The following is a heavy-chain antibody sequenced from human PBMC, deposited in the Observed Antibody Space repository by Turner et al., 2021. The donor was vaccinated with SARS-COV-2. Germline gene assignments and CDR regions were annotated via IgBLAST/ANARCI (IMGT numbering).Heavy chain of an antibody. CDR1: GFTFSSYG. V-gene: IGHV3-30*18. Sequence: QVQLVESGGGVGQPGRSLRLSCAASGFTFSSYGMHWVRQAPGKGLEWVAVISYDGSNKYYADSVKGRFTISRDNSKNTLYLQMNSLRAEDTAVYYCAKVSPNRGLRPYYYYYGMDVWGQGTTVTVSS. D-gene: IGHD5-12*01. CDR3: AKVSPNRGLRPYYYYYGMDV. CDR2: ISYDGSNK. J-gene: IGHJ6*02.